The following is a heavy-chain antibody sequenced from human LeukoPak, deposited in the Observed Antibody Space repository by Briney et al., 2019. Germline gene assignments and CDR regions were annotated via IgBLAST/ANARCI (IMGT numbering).Heavy chain of an antibody. CDR1: GFTFGSYA. CDR3: AKERGHPLTSYHMDV. J-gene: IGHJ6*03. CDR2: IFGSGAGT. Sequence: GGSLRLSCAASGFTFGSYAMSWVRQTPGKGLEWVSTIFGSGAGTYYADSVKVRFTISRDNSNNTLYLQLNGLRAEDTAVYFCAKERGHPLTSYHMDVWARGPRSPSP. D-gene: IGHD4/OR15-4a*01. V-gene: IGHV3-23*01.